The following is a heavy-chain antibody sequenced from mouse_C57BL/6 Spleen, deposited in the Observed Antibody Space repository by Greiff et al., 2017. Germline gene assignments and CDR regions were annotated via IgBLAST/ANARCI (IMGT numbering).Heavy chain of an antibody. CDR3: TRDQAYYSNCGFAY. V-gene: IGHV5-9-1*02. CDR1: GFTFSSYA. Sequence: DVHLVESGEGLVKPGGSLKLSCAASGFTFSSYAMSWVRQTPEKRLEWVAYISSGGDYIYYADTVKGRFTISRDNARNTLYLQMSSLKSEDTALYYCTRDQAYYSNCGFAYWGQGTLVTVSA. D-gene: IGHD2-5*01. J-gene: IGHJ3*01. CDR2: ISSGGDYI.